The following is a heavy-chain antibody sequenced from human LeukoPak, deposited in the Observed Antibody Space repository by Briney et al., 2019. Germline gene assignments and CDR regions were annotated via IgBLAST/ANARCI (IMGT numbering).Heavy chain of an antibody. D-gene: IGHD6-13*01. CDR1: GGSISSYY. J-gene: IGHJ4*02. CDR2: IYYSGST. Sequence: SETLSLTCTVSGGSISSYYWSWIRQPPGKGLEWIGSIYYSGSTYYNPSLKSRVTMSLDTSKKQFSLRVNSVTAADTAVYYCARKSGSSWPFDYWGQGTLVTVSS. V-gene: IGHV4-39*07. CDR3: ARKSGSSWPFDY.